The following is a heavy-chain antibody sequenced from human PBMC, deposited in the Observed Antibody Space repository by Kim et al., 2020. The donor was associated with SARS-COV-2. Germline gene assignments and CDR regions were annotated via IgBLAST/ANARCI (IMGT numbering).Heavy chain of an antibody. J-gene: IGHJ4*02. D-gene: IGHD2-2*01. V-gene: IGHV4-34*01. Sequence: LKSRVTISVDTSKNQFSLKLSSVTAADTAVYYCARGPTFCSSTSCLPGGYWGQGTLVTVSS. CDR3: ARGPTFCSSTSCLPGGY.